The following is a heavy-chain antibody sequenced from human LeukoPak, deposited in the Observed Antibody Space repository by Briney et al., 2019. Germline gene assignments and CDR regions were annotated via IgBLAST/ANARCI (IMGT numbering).Heavy chain of an antibody. J-gene: IGHJ5*02. CDR3: ARNYIVVVPAAIISWFDP. V-gene: IGHV4-61*02. Sequence: SETLSLTCTVSGGSISSGSYYWSWIRQPAGKGLEWIGRIYTSGSTNYNPSLKSRVTISVDTSKNQFSLKLSSVTAADTAVYYCARNYIVVVPAAIISWFDPWGQGTLVTVSS. CDR1: GGSISSGSYY. CDR2: IYTSGST. D-gene: IGHD2-2*01.